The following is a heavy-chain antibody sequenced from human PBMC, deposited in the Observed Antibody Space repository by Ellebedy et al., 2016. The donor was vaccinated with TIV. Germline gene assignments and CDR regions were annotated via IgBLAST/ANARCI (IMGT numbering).Heavy chain of an antibody. Sequence: GGSLRLSCAASGFTFNNYNMIWVRQAPGKGLEWISYISSDGITTDYADSVKGRFTISRDNAKASVYLQMNSLTAEDTAVYYCARDMGRWLQVLAYWGQGTLVTVSS. D-gene: IGHD5-24*01. CDR1: GFTFNNYN. CDR2: ISSDGITT. J-gene: IGHJ4*02. CDR3: ARDMGRWLQVLAY. V-gene: IGHV3-48*03.